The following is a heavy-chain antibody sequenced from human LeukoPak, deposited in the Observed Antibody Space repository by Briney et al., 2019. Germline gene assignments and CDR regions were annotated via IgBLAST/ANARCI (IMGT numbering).Heavy chain of an antibody. V-gene: IGHV5-51*01. CDR2: IYPGDSEV. Sequence: GEPLKISCKGSGYSFNTYWIGWVRQMPGKGLECRGIIYPGDSEVRYSPSFQGQVTISADKSISTAYLQWSSLKASDSAMYYCARQVGHWLTHWGQGTLVTVSS. D-gene: IGHD6-19*01. J-gene: IGHJ1*01. CDR3: ARQVGHWLTH. CDR1: GYSFNTYW.